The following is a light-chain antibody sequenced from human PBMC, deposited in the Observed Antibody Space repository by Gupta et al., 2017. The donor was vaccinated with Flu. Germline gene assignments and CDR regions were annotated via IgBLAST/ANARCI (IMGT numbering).Light chain of an antibody. V-gene: IGKV1D-12*01. Sequence: DVQMPPPQSSASAFVGDRVTITCRASQGIRDWLAWYQQKPGKAPKLLIYAASNLQSGVPARFSGSGSGTDFTLTISSLQPEDFATYFCQQANGCSLTFGGGTKVEIK. CDR3: QQANGCSLT. CDR2: AAS. CDR1: QGIRDW. J-gene: IGKJ4*01.